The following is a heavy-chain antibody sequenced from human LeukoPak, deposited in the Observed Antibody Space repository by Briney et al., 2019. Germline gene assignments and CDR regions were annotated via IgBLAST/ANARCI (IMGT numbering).Heavy chain of an antibody. V-gene: IGHV4-38-2*02. CDR2: IYHSGST. Sequence: SETLSLTCTVSGYSISSGYYWGWIRQPPGKGLEWIGSIYHSGSTYYNPSLKSRVTISVDTSKNQFSLKLSSVTAADTAVYYCARGRPLKPSIAVAGTRRNYYFDYWGQGTLVTVSS. CDR1: GYSISSGYY. J-gene: IGHJ4*02. D-gene: IGHD6-19*01. CDR3: ARGRPLKPSIAVAGTRRNYYFDY.